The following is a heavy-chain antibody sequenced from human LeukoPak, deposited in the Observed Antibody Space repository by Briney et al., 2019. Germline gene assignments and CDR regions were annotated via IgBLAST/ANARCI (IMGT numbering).Heavy chain of an antibody. V-gene: IGHV3-74*01. CDR1: GFTFSSHW. CDR2: TNDDASST. CDR3: ARASPVYDALWGSYRSYYFDY. J-gene: IGHJ4*02. Sequence: GGSLRLSCVASGFTFSSHWMHWVRQAPGKGLVWVSRTNDDASSTSYADFVKGRLTISRDNTQKTLYLQINSLRAEDTAVYYCARASPVYDALWGSYRSYYFDYWGQGVLVSVSS. D-gene: IGHD3-16*02.